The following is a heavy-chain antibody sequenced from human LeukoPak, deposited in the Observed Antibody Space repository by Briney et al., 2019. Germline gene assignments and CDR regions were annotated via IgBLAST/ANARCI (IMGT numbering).Heavy chain of an antibody. Sequence: SVKVSCKASGGTFSSYAISWVRQAPGQGLEWMGRIIPVLGIANYAQKFQGRVTITADKSTSTAYMELSSLRSEDTAVYYCARDLAFDIWGQGTMVTVSS. CDR3: ARDLAFDI. J-gene: IGHJ3*02. V-gene: IGHV1-69*04. CDR1: GGTFSSYA. CDR2: IIPVLGIA.